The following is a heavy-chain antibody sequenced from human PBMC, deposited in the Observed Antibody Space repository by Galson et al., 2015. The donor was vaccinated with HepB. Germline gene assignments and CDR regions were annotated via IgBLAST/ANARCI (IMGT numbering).Heavy chain of an antibody. D-gene: IGHD2-15*01. CDR2: ISYDGSNK. CDR1: GFTFSSYA. Sequence: SLRLSCAASGFTFSSYAMHWVRQAPGKGLEWVAVISYDGSNKYYADSVKGRFTISRDNSKNTLYLQMNSLRAEDTAVYYCARGGAVVVVAATPLYYYYGMDVWGQGTTVTVSS. J-gene: IGHJ6*02. CDR3: ARGGAVVVVAATPLYYYYGMDV. V-gene: IGHV3-30*04.